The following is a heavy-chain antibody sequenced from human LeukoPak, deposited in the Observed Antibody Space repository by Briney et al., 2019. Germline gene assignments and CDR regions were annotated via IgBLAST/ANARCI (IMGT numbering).Heavy chain of an antibody. Sequence: PGGSLRLSCAASGFTFSSYWMHWVRQAPGRGLVWVSRINSDGSRTTYADSVKGRFTISRDNSKNTLSLQMNSLRAEDTAVYYCAKGRAYDILTGYLYYFDYWGQGTLVTVSS. J-gene: IGHJ4*02. CDR3: AKGRAYDILTGYLYYFDY. V-gene: IGHV3-74*01. CDR1: GFTFSSYW. D-gene: IGHD3-9*01. CDR2: INSDGSRT.